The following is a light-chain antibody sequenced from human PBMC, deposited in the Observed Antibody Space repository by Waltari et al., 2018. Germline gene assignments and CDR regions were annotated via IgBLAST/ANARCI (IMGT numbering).Light chain of an antibody. J-gene: IGLJ2*01. CDR3: QSWDTGINV. V-gene: IGLV4-69*01. CDR2: LDRDGSH. Sequence: QLVLTQPPSASASLGASVKLTCTLNSGHTRYAIAWHQHQPEKGPRFLMKLDRDGSHTKGDGIPDRFSGASSGAERYLILSSLQSEDEADYYCQSWDTGINVFGGGTKLTVL. CDR1: SGHTRYA.